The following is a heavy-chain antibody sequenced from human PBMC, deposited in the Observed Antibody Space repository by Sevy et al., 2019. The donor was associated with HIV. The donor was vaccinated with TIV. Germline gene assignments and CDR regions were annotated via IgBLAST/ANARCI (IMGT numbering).Heavy chain of an antibody. CDR3: ARAGGDCYSKNECWFVS. V-gene: IGHV3-48*01. J-gene: IGHJ5*01. Sequence: LSLTCAASGFTFSAYSMNWVRQAPGKGLEWVSYISSSSGTIYYADSVKGQFTISRDNAKSSLYLQMNGLRAEDTDVYYCARAGGDCYSKNECWFVSWGQGTLVTVSS. CDR2: ISSSSGTI. D-gene: IGHD2-21*01. CDR1: GFTFSAYS.